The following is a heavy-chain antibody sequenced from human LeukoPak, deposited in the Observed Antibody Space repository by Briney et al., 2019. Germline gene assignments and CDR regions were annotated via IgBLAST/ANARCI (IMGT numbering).Heavy chain of an antibody. D-gene: IGHD1-26*01. V-gene: IGHV3-30-3*01. Sequence: GGSLRLSCAASGFTFSSYAMHWVRQAPGKGLEWVAVTSYDGSNKYYADSVKGRFTISRDNSKNTLYLQMNSLRAEDTAVYYCAREDGSYDAFDIWGQGTMVTVSS. J-gene: IGHJ3*02. CDR1: GFTFSSYA. CDR3: AREDGSYDAFDI. CDR2: TSYDGSNK.